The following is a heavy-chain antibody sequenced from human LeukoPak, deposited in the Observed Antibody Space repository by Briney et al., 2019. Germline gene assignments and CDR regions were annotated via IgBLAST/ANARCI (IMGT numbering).Heavy chain of an antibody. D-gene: IGHD6-13*01. V-gene: IGHV3-30*04. Sequence: GGSLRLSCAASGFTFSSYAMHWVRQAPGKGLEWVAVISYDGSNKYYADSVKGRFTISRDNAKNSLYLQMNSLRAEDTAVYYCARATRYSSSWALFDYWGQGTLVTVSS. CDR1: GFTFSSYA. CDR2: ISYDGSNK. CDR3: ARATRYSSSWALFDY. J-gene: IGHJ4*02.